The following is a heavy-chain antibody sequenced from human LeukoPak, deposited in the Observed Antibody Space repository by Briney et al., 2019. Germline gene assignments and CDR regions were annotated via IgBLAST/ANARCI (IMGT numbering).Heavy chain of an antibody. V-gene: IGHV4-34*01. D-gene: IGHD3-3*01. CDR1: GGSFSGYY. CDR3: ARVAGVSLGAFDI. Sequence: SETLSLTCAVYGGSFSGYYWSWIRQPPGKGLEWIGEINHSGSTNYNPSLKSRVTISVDTSKNQFSLKLSSVTAADTAVYYCARVAGVSLGAFDIWGQGTMVTVSS. CDR2: INHSGST. J-gene: IGHJ3*02.